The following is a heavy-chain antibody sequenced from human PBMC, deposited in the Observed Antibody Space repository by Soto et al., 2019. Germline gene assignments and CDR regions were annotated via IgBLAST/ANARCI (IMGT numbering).Heavy chain of an antibody. V-gene: IGHV1-2*04. CDR3: ARDVAGWFDP. J-gene: IGHJ5*02. CDR2: INPNSGGT. Sequence: QVQLVQSGAEVKKPGASVKVSCKASGYTFTGYYMHWVRQAPGQGLEWMGWINPNSGGTNYAEKCQGWVTMTSDSYISTAYRERSRLRSDDTAVYYCARDVAGWFDPCGQGTLVTVYS. CDR1: GYTFTGYY. D-gene: IGHD2-15*01.